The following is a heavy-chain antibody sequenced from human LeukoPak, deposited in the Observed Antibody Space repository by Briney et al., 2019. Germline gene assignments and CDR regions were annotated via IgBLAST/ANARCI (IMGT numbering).Heavy chain of an antibody. D-gene: IGHD3-22*01. J-gene: IGHJ4*02. CDR2: ISYDGSKK. Sequence: PGGSLRLSCAASGFTFSSYAMHWVRQAPGKGLEWVAVISYDGSKKFYADSVKGRFTISRDNSKNTLYLQMSSLRPEGTAVYYCARDQDTSGYYYGPGDYWGQGTLVTVSS. CDR3: ARDQDTSGYYYGPGDY. V-gene: IGHV3-30*04. CDR1: GFTFSSYA.